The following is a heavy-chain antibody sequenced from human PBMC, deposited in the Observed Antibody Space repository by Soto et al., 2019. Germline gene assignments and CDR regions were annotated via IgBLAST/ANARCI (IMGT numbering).Heavy chain of an antibody. CDR1: GFTFSSSW. Sequence: EVQLVESGGGLVQPGGSLRLSCAASGFTFSSSWMHWVRQAPGKGLVWVSRIESDGRVTRYADSVKGRFTISRDNANNTLYLQMNSLRAEDTAVYYCARDSMKVRFDPWGQGTLVTVSS. CDR3: ARDSMKVRFDP. V-gene: IGHV3-74*01. J-gene: IGHJ5*02. D-gene: IGHD2-8*01. CDR2: IESDGRVT.